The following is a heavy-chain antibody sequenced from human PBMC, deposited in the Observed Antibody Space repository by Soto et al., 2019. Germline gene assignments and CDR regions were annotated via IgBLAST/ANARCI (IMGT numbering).Heavy chain of an antibody. J-gene: IGHJ5*02. CDR2: IYHSGST. Sequence: PSETLSLTCAVSGGSISSGGYSWSWIRQPPGKGLEWIGYIYHSGSTYYNPSLKSRVTISVDRSKNQFSLKLSSVTAAETAVYYCARGLLPITMIVPWSPWFDPWGKGTLVTVSS. V-gene: IGHV4-30-2*01. CDR1: GGSISSGGYS. CDR3: ARGLLPITMIVPWSPWFDP. D-gene: IGHD3-22*01.